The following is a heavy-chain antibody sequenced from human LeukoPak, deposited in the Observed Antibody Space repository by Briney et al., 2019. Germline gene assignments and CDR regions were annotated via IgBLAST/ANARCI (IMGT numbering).Heavy chain of an antibody. J-gene: IGHJ3*02. CDR1: GFTLSSYE. CDR3: AREHGAGRNDAFDI. V-gene: IGHV3-21*01. CDR2: IGYGGADS. Sequence: GGSLRLSCTVSGFTLSSYEMTWFRQAPGKGLEWVSSIGYGGADSHYADSVKGRFTISRDNAKNSLYLQMNSLRAEDTAVYYCAREHGAGRNDAFDIWGQGTMVTVSS. D-gene: IGHD6-19*01.